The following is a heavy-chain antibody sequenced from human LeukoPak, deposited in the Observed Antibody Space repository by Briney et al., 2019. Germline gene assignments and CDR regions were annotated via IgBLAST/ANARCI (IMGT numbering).Heavy chain of an antibody. J-gene: IGHJ4*02. V-gene: IGHV3-74*01. CDR1: GFTFSSHW. CDR2: INSDGSST. D-gene: IGHD1-26*01. Sequence: PAGGSLRLSCAVSGFTFSSHWMHWVRQAPGKGLVWVSRINSDGSSTSYADSVKGRFTISRDNAKNTLYLQMNSLRAEDTAVYYCARDHDWELLFDYWGQGTLVTVSS. CDR3: ARDHDWELLFDY.